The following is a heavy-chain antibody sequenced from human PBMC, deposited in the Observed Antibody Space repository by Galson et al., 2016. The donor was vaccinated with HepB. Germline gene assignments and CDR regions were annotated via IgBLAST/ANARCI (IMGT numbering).Heavy chain of an antibody. J-gene: IGHJ4*02. CDR2: ISSDGDNK. CDR1: GFSFSDYA. CDR3: TNDVGLVMFGL. V-gene: IGHV3-23*01. Sequence: SLRLSCAVSGFSFSDYAMSWVRQGPGKRLEWVSTISSDGDNKHYLDSVKGRFTVSRDNSKNTLDLQTNSLRAEDTAVYYCTNDVGLVMFGLWGRGTLVTVSS. D-gene: IGHD2/OR15-2a*01.